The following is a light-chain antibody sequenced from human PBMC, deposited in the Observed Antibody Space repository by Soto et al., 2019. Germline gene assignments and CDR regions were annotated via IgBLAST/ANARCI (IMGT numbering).Light chain of an antibody. J-gene: IGKJ2*01. CDR3: QQYHSNPST. CDR1: QSLYNSNNLNY. CDR2: WAS. V-gene: IGKV4-1*01. Sequence: DIVMTQSPDSLAVSLGERATINCKSSQSLYNSNNLNYLAWYQQKPGQPPKLLLYWASTRESGVPDRFSGSGSGADFTLTISSLQAADVEVYYCQQYHSNPSTFGQGTKLEIK.